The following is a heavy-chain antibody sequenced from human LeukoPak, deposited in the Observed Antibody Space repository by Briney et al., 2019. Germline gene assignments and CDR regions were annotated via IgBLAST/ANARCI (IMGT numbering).Heavy chain of an antibody. CDR1: GYIFTSYW. J-gene: IGHJ4*02. D-gene: IGHD6-19*01. V-gene: IGHV5-51*01. Sequence: GESLQISSQCSGYIFTSYWIGWVRPVPGKGLEWMGIIYPGDSDTRYSPSFQGQVTISADKSISTAYLQWSSLKASDTAMYYCARRSSGVDYWGQGTLVTVSS. CDR2: IYPGDSDT. CDR3: ARRSSGVDY.